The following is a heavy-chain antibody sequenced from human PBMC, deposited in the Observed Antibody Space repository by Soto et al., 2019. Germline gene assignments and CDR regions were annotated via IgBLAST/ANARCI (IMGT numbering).Heavy chain of an antibody. Sequence: GSLRLSCAASGFTFSSYAMHWVRQAPGKGLEWVAVISYDGSNKYYADSVKGRFTISRDNSKNTLYLQMNSLRAEDTAVYYCAREAPWIQLWLGYFDYWGQGTLVTVSS. J-gene: IGHJ4*02. CDR1: GFTFSSYA. D-gene: IGHD5-18*01. V-gene: IGHV3-30-3*01. CDR2: ISYDGSNK. CDR3: AREAPWIQLWLGYFDY.